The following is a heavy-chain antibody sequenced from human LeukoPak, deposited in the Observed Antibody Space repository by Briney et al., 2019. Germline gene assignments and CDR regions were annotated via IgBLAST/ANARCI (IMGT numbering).Heavy chain of an antibody. Sequence: GGSLRLSCAASGFTFSSYAMHWVRQAPGKGLEWVSVIYSGGSTYYADSVKGRFTISRDNAKNSLYLQMNSLRAEDMALYYCAKDMGIAVAGTAFDYWGQGTLVTVSS. CDR2: IYSGGST. J-gene: IGHJ4*02. D-gene: IGHD6-19*01. CDR1: GFTFSSYA. CDR3: AKDMGIAVAGTAFDY. V-gene: IGHV3-NL1*01.